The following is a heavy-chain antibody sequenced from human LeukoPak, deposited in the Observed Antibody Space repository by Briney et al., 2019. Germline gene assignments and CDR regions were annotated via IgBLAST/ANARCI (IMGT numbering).Heavy chain of an antibody. D-gene: IGHD5-24*01. CDR1: GGSISTSSYY. V-gene: IGHV4-39*07. Sequence: SETLSLTCTVSGGSISTSSYYWGWVRQPPGTGLEWIGNIFYSGSTYYSPSLKSRVTISVDTSKNQFSLKLSSVTAADTAVYYCARLKKRTFSGGYNPRRVHYFDYWGQGTLVTVSS. CDR2: IFYSGST. J-gene: IGHJ4*02. CDR3: ARLKKRTFSGGYNPRRVHYFDY.